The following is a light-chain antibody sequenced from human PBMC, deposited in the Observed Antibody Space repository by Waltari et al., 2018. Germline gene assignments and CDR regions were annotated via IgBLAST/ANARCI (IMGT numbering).Light chain of an antibody. CDR3: QQSYSTIP. CDR1: QSISSY. V-gene: IGKV1-39*01. CDR2: AAS. J-gene: IGKJ5*01. Sequence: DIQMTQSPSSLSASVGDRVTITCRASQSISSYLNWYQQKPGKAPKLLIYAASSLQSGVPLRFSGSGSGTDFTLTSSSLQTEDFATYYCQQSYSTIPSGQATRLEIK.